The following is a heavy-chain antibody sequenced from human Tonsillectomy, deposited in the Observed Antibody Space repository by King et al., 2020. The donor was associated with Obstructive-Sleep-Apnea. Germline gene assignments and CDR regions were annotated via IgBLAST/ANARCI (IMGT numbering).Heavy chain of an antibody. CDR1: GFTFSSYA. V-gene: IGHV3-23*04. Sequence: VQLVESGGGLVQPGGSLRLSCAASGFTFSSYAMSWVRQAPGKGLEWFSTISGSGGRTYYADSVKGRFTISRDNSKNTLYLQMNSLRAEDTAVYYCAKGKGGDYGDFDYWGQGTLVTVSS. CDR2: ISGSGGRT. CDR3: AKGKGGDYGDFDY. J-gene: IGHJ4*02. D-gene: IGHD4-17*01.